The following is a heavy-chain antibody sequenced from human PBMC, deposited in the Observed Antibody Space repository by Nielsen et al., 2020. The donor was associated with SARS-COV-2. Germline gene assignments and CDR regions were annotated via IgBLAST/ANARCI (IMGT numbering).Heavy chain of an antibody. CDR3: ARDLGLLWFGDGVTGMDV. V-gene: IGHV3-7*01. D-gene: IGHD3-10*01. Sequence: GESLKISCAASGFTFSSYWMSWVRQAPGKGLEWVANIKQDGSEKYYVDSVKGRFTISRDNAKNSLYLQMNSLRAEDTAVYYCARDLGLLWFGDGVTGMDVWGQGTTVTVSS. CDR1: GFTFSSYW. J-gene: IGHJ6*02. CDR2: IKQDGSEK.